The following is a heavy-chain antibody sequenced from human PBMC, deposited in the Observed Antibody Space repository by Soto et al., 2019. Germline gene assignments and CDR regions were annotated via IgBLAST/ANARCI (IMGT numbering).Heavy chain of an antibody. CDR1: GDSISSLEW. V-gene: IGHV4-4*02. CDR3: ASRVGTRPF. Sequence: TLSLTCSVSGDSISSLEWWTWVRQPPGKGLEWVGEISHSGSTNYNPSLKSRVSISIDKSKNQFSLKLFSVTAADTAVYYCASRVGTRPFWGQGTLVTVSS. D-gene: IGHD6-6*01. CDR2: ISHSGST. J-gene: IGHJ4*02.